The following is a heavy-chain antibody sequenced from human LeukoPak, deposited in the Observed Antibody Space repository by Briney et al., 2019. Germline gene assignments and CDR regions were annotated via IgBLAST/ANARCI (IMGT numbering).Heavy chain of an antibody. Sequence: GGSLRLSCAAPRFSFSDNYMDWVRQAPGKGLEWVGRIRNKAKTYTTDYAASVRGRFTISRDDSKNSLYLEMNSLKTEDTAVYYCAREYYSRLDYWGQGTLVTLSS. CDR3: AREYYSRLDY. J-gene: IGHJ4*02. CDR1: RFSFSDNY. V-gene: IGHV3-72*01. CDR2: IRNKAKTYTT. D-gene: IGHD3-10*01.